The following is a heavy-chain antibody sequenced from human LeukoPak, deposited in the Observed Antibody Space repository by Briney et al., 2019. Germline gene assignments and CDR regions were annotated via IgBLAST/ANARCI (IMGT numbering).Heavy chain of an antibody. Sequence: GGSLRLSCAASGFTFSSYEMNWVRQAPGKGLEWVSAISGSGGSTYYADSVKGRFTISRDNSKNTLYLQMNSLRAEDTAVYYCAKQNYGIANSLDYWGQGTLVTVSS. V-gene: IGHV3-23*01. CDR1: GFTFSSYE. D-gene: IGHD4-17*01. CDR2: ISGSGGST. J-gene: IGHJ4*02. CDR3: AKQNYGIANSLDY.